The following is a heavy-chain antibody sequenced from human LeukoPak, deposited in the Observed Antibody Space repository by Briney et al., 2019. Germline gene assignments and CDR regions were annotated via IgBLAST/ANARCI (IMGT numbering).Heavy chain of an antibody. CDR2: INHSGST. CDR3: ARRTLRIAAAGTCIDY. J-gene: IGHJ4*02. D-gene: IGHD6-13*01. CDR1: GGSFSGYY. V-gene: IGHV4-34*01. Sequence: SETLSLTCAVYGGSFSGYYWSWLRQPPGKGLEWIGEINHSGSTNYNPSLKSRVTISVDTSKNQFSLKLSSVPAADTAVYYCARRTLRIAAAGTCIDYWGQGTLVTVSS.